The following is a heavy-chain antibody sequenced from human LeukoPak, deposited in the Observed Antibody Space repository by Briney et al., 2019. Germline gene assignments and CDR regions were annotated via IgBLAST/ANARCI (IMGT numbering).Heavy chain of an antibody. CDR2: IYYIGTA. J-gene: IGHJ5*02. D-gene: IGHD3-10*01. CDR3: ARTSMVREVYRLDP. CDR1: GDSISIGDYR. V-gene: IGHV4-30-4*01. Sequence: PSETLSLTCSVSGDSISIGDYRWSWIRQSPGKGLEWIGYIYYIGTAYYNPSLRSRVALSADTSKNQFSLKLSSVTAADTAVYYCARTSMVREVYRLDPWGQGTLVTVSS.